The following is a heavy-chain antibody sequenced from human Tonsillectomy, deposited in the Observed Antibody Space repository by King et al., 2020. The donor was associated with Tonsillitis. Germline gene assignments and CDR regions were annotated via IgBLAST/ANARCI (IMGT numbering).Heavy chain of an antibody. D-gene: IGHD6-13*01. Sequence: QLQESGPGLVKPSETLSLTCTVSGGSISSNNYYWGWVGQPPGKGLEWIGSIYYSGSTYYNPSLKSRVSISVDTSNNPVSLKLSSVTAADTAVYYCARGTCIAAPDSFDYWGQGTLVTVSS. J-gene: IGHJ4*02. CDR3: ARGTCIAAPDSFDY. CDR1: GGSISSNNYY. CDR2: IYYSGST. V-gene: IGHV4-39*01.